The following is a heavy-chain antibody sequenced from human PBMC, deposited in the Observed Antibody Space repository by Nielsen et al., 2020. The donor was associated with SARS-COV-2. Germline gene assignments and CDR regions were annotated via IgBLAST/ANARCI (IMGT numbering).Heavy chain of an antibody. Sequence: SETLSLTCTVSGGSISSGGYYWSWIRQHPGKGLEWIGYIYYSGSTYYNPSLKSRVTISVDTSKNQFSLKLSSVTAADTVVYYCARDPAGSGLDYWGQGTLVTVSS. CDR3: ARDPAGSGLDY. J-gene: IGHJ4*02. D-gene: IGHD6-19*01. V-gene: IGHV4-31*03. CDR1: GGSISSGGYY. CDR2: IYYSGST.